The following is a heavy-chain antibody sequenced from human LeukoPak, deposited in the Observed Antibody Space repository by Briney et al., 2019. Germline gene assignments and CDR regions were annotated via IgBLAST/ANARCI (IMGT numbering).Heavy chain of an antibody. CDR1: GYTFTIYG. J-gene: IGHJ6*02. V-gene: IGHV1-18*01. Sequence: ASVKVSCKTSGYTFTIYGISWVRQAPGQGLEGMGWISTNNGNTNYAQNLQGRVTMTTDTSTSTAYMELRSLISDDTAVYYCARDRVPGGMDVWGQGTTVTVSS. CDR2: ISTNNGNT. CDR3: ARDRVPGGMDV.